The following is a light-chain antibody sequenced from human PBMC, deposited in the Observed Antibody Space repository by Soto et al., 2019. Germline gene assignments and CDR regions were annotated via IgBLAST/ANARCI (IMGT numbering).Light chain of an antibody. Sequence: EIVLTQSPGTLCLSPGERATLSCRASQSVSSSYLAWYQQKPGQAPRLLINGASSRATGIPDRFSGSGSGTDFALTISRLEPEDFAVYYCQQYGTSPPSTFGQGTRLEIK. CDR3: QQYGTSPPST. J-gene: IGKJ5*01. CDR2: GAS. V-gene: IGKV3-20*01. CDR1: QSVSSSY.